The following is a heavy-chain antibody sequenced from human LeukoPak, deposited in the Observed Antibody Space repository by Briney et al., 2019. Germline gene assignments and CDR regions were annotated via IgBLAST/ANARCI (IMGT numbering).Heavy chain of an antibody. CDR1: GFTFSNYW. CDR3: ARQGYSSGK. J-gene: IGHJ4*02. V-gene: IGHV3-7*01. D-gene: IGHD6-19*01. Sequence: GGSLRLSCAASGFTFSNYWMNWVRQAPGKGLEWVAGIQRDGSEKYYVESVKGRFTISRDNAKNSLYPQMNSLRAEDTAVYYCARQGYSSGKWGQGTLVTVSS. CDR2: IQRDGSEK.